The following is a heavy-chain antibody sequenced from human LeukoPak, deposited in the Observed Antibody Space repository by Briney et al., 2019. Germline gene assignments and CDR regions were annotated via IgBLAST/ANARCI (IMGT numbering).Heavy chain of an antibody. D-gene: IGHD3-16*01. J-gene: IGHJ3*02. CDR3: AAEGGSYPSNDAFDI. V-gene: IGHV1-58*02. Sequence: SVKVSCKASGFTFTSSAMQWVRQARGQRLEWIGWIVVGSGNTNYAQKFQERVTITRDMSTSTAYMELSSLRSEDTAVYYCAAEGGSYPSNDAFDIWGQGTMVTVSS. CDR1: GFTFTSSA. CDR2: IVVGSGNT.